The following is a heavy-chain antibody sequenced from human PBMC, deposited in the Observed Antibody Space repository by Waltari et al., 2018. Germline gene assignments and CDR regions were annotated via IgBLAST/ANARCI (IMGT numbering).Heavy chain of an antibody. CDR2: INPDGDTT. Sequence: QVQLVQSGAEVMKPGASVKVSCKASGSSFAGYYMHWVRQAPGQGLEWMAMINPDGDTTSYAQRLKGRITMTRDTSTSTVYMELRSLRSEDTAVYYCARGHIGRRHDSFNMWGQGTMVTVAS. J-gene: IGHJ3*02. D-gene: IGHD3-3*01. V-gene: IGHV1-46*04. CDR1: GSSFAGYY. CDR3: ARGHIGRRHDSFNM.